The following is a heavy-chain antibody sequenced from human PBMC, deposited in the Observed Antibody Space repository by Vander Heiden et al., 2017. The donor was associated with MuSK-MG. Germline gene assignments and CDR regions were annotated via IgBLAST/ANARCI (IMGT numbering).Heavy chain of an antibody. CDR1: GFTFSNYW. Sequence: EVRLVESGGGLVQPGGSLRLSCPASGFTFSNYWMSWVRQAPGKGLEWVANIKPDGTIKYYVDSVKGRFTVSRDNARNSPYLQMDSLIAEDTGVYLCARIGYRSSSFDFWGQGVLVTVSS. J-gene: IGHJ4*02. CDR2: IKPDGTIK. V-gene: IGHV3-7*01. D-gene: IGHD6-6*01. CDR3: ARIGYRSSSFDF.